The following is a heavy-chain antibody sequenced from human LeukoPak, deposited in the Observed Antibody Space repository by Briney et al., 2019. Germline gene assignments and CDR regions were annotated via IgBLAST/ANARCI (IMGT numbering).Heavy chain of an antibody. CDR1: GYTFTRYY. CDR2: INPKSGGT. CDR3: ATCISLTGNFCDY. J-gene: IGHJ4*02. D-gene: IGHD3-9*01. V-gene: IGHV1-2*06. Sequence: GASVKVSCKTSGYTFTRYYMHWVRQAPGQGLEWMGRINPKSGGTDYAQKFQGRVTITRDTSTSTAYMELSSLRSDDTAVYYCATCISLTGNFCDYWGQGTLVTVSS.